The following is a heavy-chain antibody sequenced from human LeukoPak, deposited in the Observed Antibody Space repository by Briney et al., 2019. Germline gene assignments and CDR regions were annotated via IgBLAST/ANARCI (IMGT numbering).Heavy chain of an antibody. Sequence: GGSLRLSCAASGFTVSSNYMSWVRQAPGKGLKWVSVIYSGGSTYYADSVKGRFTISRDNSKNTLYLQMNSLRAEDTAVYYCARDAYDSSGYYLSYYYYGMDVWGQGTTVTVSS. D-gene: IGHD3-22*01. V-gene: IGHV3-66*01. CDR1: GFTVSSNY. J-gene: IGHJ6*02. CDR2: IYSGGST. CDR3: ARDAYDSSGYYLSYYYYGMDV.